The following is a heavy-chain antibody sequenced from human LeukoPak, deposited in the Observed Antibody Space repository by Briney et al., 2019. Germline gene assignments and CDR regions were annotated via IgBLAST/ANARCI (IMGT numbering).Heavy chain of an antibody. Sequence: SETLSLTCTVSGGSISSYYWSWIRQPPGKGLEWIGEINHSGSTNYNPSLKSRVTISVDTSKNQFSLKLSSVTAADTAVYYCARGGGSGSRGFDPWGQGTLVTVSS. V-gene: IGHV4-34*01. D-gene: IGHD3-10*01. CDR1: GGSISSYY. CDR2: INHSGST. J-gene: IGHJ5*02. CDR3: ARGGGSGSRGFDP.